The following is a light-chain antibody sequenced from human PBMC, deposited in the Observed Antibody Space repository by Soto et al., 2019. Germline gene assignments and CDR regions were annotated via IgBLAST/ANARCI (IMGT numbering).Light chain of an antibody. CDR1: DSNVGINF. V-gene: IGLV1-47*02. J-gene: IGLJ2*01. CDR3: AAWDDSLSGVV. CDR2: TND. Sequence: QSVLTQPPSASATPGQRVTISCSGSDSNVGINFVYWYQQLPGTAPKLLIYTNDQRLSGVPDRFSGSKSGTSASLAISGLRSEDEADYYCAAWDDSLSGVVFGGGTKLTVL.